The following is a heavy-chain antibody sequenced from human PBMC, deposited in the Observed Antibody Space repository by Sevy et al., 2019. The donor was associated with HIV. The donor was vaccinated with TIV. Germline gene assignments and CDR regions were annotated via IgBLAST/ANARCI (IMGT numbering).Heavy chain of an antibody. D-gene: IGHD3-22*01. Sequence: SETLSLTCAVYGGSFSGYYWSWIRQPPGKVLEWIGEMNHSGSTNYNPSLKSRVTISVDTSKNQFSLKLSSVTAADTAVYYCATGTAGDYDSSGYYDDYWGQGTLVTVSS. J-gene: IGHJ4*02. CDR1: GGSFSGYY. V-gene: IGHV4-34*01. CDR2: MNHSGST. CDR3: ATGTAGDYDSSGYYDDY.